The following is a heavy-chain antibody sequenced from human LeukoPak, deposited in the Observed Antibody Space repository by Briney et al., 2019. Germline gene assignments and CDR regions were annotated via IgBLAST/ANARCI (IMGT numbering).Heavy chain of an antibody. CDR1: GFTFSSYA. CDR3: AGDRKSGNFLGEFDH. V-gene: IGHV3-33*08. J-gene: IGHJ5*02. CDR2: IWYDGSNT. Sequence: QTGGSLRLSCAASGFTFSSYAMHWVRQAPGKGLEWVALIWYDGSNTYYTDSVRGRFTISRDNSKSTLYLQMNSLRAEDTAIYYCAGDRKSGNFLGEFDHWGLGTLVTVSS. D-gene: IGHD1-26*01.